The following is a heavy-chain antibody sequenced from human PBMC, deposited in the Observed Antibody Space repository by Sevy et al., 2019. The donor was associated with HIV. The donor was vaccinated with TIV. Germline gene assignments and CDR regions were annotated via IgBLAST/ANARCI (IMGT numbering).Heavy chain of an antibody. V-gene: IGHV3-21*01. CDR2: ISGSSSYI. D-gene: IGHD1-26*01. CDR3: ARDSAVGY. CDR1: GFTFSSYS. Sequence: GGSLRLSCAASGFTFSSYSMNWVRQAPGKGLEWVSSISGSSSYIYYADSVKGRFTISRDNAKNSLYLQMNSLRAEDKAVYYCARDSAVGYWGQGTLVTVSS. J-gene: IGHJ4*02.